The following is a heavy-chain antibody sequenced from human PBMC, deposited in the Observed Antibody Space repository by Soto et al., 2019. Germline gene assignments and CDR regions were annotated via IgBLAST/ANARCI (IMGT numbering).Heavy chain of an antibody. D-gene: IGHD6-19*01. CDR1: GGTFSSYA. V-gene: IGHV1-69*13. Sequence: GASVKVSCKASGGTFSSYAISWVRQAPGQGLEWMGGIIPIFGTANYAQKFQGRVTITADESTSTAYMELSSLRSEDTAVYYCARVIAVAGREGYYYYYGMDVWGQWTTVTVSS. CDR2: IIPIFGTA. CDR3: ARVIAVAGREGYYYYYGMDV. J-gene: IGHJ6*02.